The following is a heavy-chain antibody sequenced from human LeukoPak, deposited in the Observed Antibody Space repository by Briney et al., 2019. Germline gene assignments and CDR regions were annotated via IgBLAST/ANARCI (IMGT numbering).Heavy chain of an antibody. CDR3: ARDPGIAAAEDY. D-gene: IGHD6-13*01. CDR2: IIPILGIA. CDR1: GGTFSSYA. Sequence: SVKVSCKASGGTFSSYAISWLRQAPGQGLEWMGRIIPILGIANYAQKFQGRVTITADKSTSTAYMELSSLRSEDTAVYYCARDPGIAAAEDYWGQGTLVTVSS. J-gene: IGHJ4*02. V-gene: IGHV1-69*04.